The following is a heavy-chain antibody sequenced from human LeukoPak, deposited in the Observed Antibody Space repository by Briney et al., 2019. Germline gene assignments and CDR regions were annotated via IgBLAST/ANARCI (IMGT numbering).Heavy chain of an antibody. CDR2: ISSSSSYI. V-gene: IGHV3-21*01. Sequence: GGSLRLSCAASGFTFSSYSMNWVRQAPGKGLEWVSSISSSSSYIYYADSVKGRFTTSRDNAKNSLYLQMNSLRAEDTAVYYCARGRGRTRAFIRGRSFDYWGQGTLVTVSS. CDR1: GFTFSSYS. CDR3: ARGRGRTRAFIRGRSFDY. J-gene: IGHJ4*02. D-gene: IGHD3-16*01.